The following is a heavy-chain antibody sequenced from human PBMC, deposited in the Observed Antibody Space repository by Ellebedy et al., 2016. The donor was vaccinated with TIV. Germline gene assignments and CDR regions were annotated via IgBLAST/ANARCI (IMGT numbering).Heavy chain of an antibody. D-gene: IGHD4-17*01. CDR1: GGSISSGDYY. J-gene: IGHJ6*02. Sequence: MPSETLSLTCTVSGGSISSGDYYWSWIRQPPGKGLEWIGYLYYSGSTYYNPSLKSRVTISVDTSKSQFSLRLSSVTAADTAMYDCARVPSVTTPYYGMDVWGQGTTVTVSS. CDR3: ARVPSVTTPYYGMDV. V-gene: IGHV4-30-4*01. CDR2: LYYSGST.